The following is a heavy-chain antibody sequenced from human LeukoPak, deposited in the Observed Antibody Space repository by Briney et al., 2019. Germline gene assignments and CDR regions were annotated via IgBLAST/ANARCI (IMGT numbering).Heavy chain of an antibody. CDR1: GFTFSDTW. V-gene: IGHV3-74*01. CDR2: IRSDGSDT. Sequence: GGSLRLSCAASGFTFSDTWMHWVRQAPGEGLVWVSRIRSDGSDTRYAESVKGRFTISRDNAKNSLYLQMNSLRAEDTAVYYCARGFRGWYAEGFDYWGQGTLVTVSS. J-gene: IGHJ4*02. D-gene: IGHD6-19*01. CDR3: ARGFRGWYAEGFDY.